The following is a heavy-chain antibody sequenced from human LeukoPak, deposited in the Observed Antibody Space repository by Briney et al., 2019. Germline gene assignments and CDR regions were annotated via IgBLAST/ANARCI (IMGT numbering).Heavy chain of an antibody. CDR2: ISSSGSTI. Sequence: GGSLRLSCAASGFTFSSYEMNWVRQAPGKGLEWVSYISSSGSTIYYADSVKGRFTISRDNAKNTLYLQMNSLRAEDTAVYYCARELLWFGEFPYWFDPWGQGTLVTVSS. CDR3: ARELLWFGEFPYWFDP. J-gene: IGHJ5*02. D-gene: IGHD3-10*01. V-gene: IGHV3-48*03. CDR1: GFTFSSYE.